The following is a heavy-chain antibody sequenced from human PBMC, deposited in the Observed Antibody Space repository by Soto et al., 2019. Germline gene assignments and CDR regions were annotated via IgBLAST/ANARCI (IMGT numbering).Heavy chain of an antibody. D-gene: IGHD3-3*02. CDR1: GFSVRTNY. Sequence: GGSLRLSCAASGFSVRTNYMSWVRQAPGKGLDWVSVFESGGSIYYADSVKGRFIISRDYAKNTVDLQMNSLRVEDTAVYYCARAGVTPHFFDYWGQGTLVTVSS. CDR3: ARAGVTPHFFDY. V-gene: IGHV3-53*01. J-gene: IGHJ4*02. CDR2: FESGGSI.